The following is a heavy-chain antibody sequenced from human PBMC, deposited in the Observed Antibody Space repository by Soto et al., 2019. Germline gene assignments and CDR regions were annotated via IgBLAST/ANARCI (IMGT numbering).Heavy chain of an antibody. J-gene: IGHJ5*02. CDR2: IYSGGST. V-gene: IGHV3-66*01. CDR3: ARSPVAVAVGWFDP. D-gene: IGHD6-19*01. CDR1: GFTVSSNY. Sequence: GGSLRLSCAASGFTVSSNYMSWVRQAPGKGLEWVSVIYSGGSTYYADSVKGRFTISRDNSKNTLYLQMNSLRAEDTGGYYGARSPVAVAVGWFDPWGQGTLVTVSS.